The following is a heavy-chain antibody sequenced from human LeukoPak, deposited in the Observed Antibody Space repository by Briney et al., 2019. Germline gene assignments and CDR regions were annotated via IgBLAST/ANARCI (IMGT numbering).Heavy chain of an antibody. V-gene: IGHV4-34*01. Sequence: KPSETLSPTCAVYGGSFSGYYWSWIRQPPGKGLEWIGEINHSGSTNYNPSLKSRVTISVDTSKNQFSLKLSSVTAADTAVYYCARVKLQYDYIWGSYRYFDYWGQGTLVTVSS. CDR2: INHSGST. J-gene: IGHJ4*02. D-gene: IGHD3-16*02. CDR1: GGSFSGYY. CDR3: ARVKLQYDYIWGSYRYFDY.